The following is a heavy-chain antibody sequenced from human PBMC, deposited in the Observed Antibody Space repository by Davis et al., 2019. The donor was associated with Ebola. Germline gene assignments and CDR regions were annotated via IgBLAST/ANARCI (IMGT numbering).Heavy chain of an antibody. CDR2: IYSGGDS. D-gene: IGHD1-1*01. V-gene: IGHV3-53*01. CDR1: GFSVSSLY. Sequence: GESLKISCAASGFSVSSLYMTWVRQAPGKGLEWLAVIYSGGDSYYADSVQGRFTISRDTSQNTLYLQMSSLRVDDTAVYYCARDLGLEWSHWGQGTLVTVSS. CDR3: ARDLGLEWSH. J-gene: IGHJ4*02.